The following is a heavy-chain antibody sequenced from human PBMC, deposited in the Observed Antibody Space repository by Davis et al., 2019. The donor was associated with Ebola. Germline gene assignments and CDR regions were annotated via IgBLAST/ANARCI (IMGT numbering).Heavy chain of an antibody. Sequence: PSETLSLTCSVSGGSTSPYYWSWIRHPPGKWLEWIVYIEYNGRTEYIPSLNSRVTISVDTSKNQFSLHLNSVTPEDTAVYYCARGEPAPNVRYFDYWGQGTLVTVSS. CDR3: ARGEPAPNVRYFDY. V-gene: IGHV4-59*12. J-gene: IGHJ4*02. CDR1: GGSTSPYY. CDR2: IEYNGRT. D-gene: IGHD1-1*01.